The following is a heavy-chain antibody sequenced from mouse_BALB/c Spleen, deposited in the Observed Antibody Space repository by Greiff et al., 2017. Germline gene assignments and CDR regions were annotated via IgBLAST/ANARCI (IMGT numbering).Heavy chain of an antibody. V-gene: IGHV5-9-4*01. D-gene: IGHD2-2*01. CDR2: ISSGGSYT. CDR1: GFTFSSYA. Sequence: EVQVVESGGGLVKPGGSLKLSCAASGFTFSSYAMSWVRQSPEKRLEWVAEISSGGSYTYYPDTVTGRFTISRDNAKNTLYLEMSSLRSEDTAMYYCARGYGYDVGYYFDYWGQGTTLTVSS. CDR3: ARGYGYDVGYYFDY. J-gene: IGHJ2*01.